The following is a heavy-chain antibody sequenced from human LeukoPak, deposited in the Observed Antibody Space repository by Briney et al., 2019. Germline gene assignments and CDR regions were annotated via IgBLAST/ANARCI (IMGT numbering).Heavy chain of an antibody. CDR3: ARSVTMIVDWFDP. CDR2: ISSSGSAI. D-gene: IGHD3-22*01. J-gene: IGHJ5*02. CDR1: GFTFSSYE. Sequence: PGGSLRLSCAASGFTFSSYEMNWVRQAPGKELEWVSYISSSGSAIYYADSVKGRFTISRDNAKNSLYLQMNSLRAEDTAVYYCARSVTMIVDWFDPWGQGTLVTVSS. V-gene: IGHV3-48*03.